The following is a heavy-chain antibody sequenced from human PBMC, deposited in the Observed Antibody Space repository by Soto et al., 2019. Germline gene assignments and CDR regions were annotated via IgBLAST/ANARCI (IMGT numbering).Heavy chain of an antibody. D-gene: IGHD1-1*01. CDR1: GGSISNSNYY. J-gene: IGHJ6*03. CDR3: ARHGTGGYYYYYYMDV. CDR2: IYYSGST. V-gene: IGHV4-39*01. Sequence: SETMSLTCTVSGGSISNSNYYWGWIRQPPGKGLEWIGSIYYSGSTYYNPSLKSRVTISVDTSKNQFSLKLSSVTAADTAVYYCARHGTGGYYYYYYMDVWGKGTTVTVSS.